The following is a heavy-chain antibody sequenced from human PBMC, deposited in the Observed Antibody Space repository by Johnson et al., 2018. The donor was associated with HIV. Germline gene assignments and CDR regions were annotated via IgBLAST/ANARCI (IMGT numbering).Heavy chain of an antibody. D-gene: IGHD6-19*01. J-gene: IGHJ3*02. Sequence: VQLVESGGGVVQPGRSLRLSCAVSGFTFSDYYMSWIRQAPGKGLEWVSYISSSGSTIYYAASVKGRFTISRDNAKNALYLQMNSLRAEDTAVYYCARGRSGWYGGAFDIWGQGTMVTVSS. CDR1: GFTFSDYY. V-gene: IGHV3-11*04. CDR3: ARGRSGWYGGAFDI. CDR2: ISSSGSTI.